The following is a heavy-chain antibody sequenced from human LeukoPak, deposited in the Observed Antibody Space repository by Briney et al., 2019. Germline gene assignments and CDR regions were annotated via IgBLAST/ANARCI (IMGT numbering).Heavy chain of an antibody. CDR1: GGSISSSSYY. J-gene: IGHJ4*02. D-gene: IGHD6-13*01. V-gene: IGHV4-39*01. CDR3: ARPNFSPYSSSWYPWDY. CDR2: IYYSGST. Sequence: SETPSLTCTVSGGSISSSSYYWGWIRQPPGKGLEWIGSIYYSGSTYYNPSLKSRVTISVDTSKNQFSLKLSSVTAADTAVYYCARPNFSPYSSSWYPWDYWGQGTLVTVSS.